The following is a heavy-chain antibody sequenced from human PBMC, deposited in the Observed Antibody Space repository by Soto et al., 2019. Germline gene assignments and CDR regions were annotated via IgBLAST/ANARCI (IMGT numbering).Heavy chain of an antibody. V-gene: IGHV1-3*01. CDR1: GYTFTIYA. CDR2: INAGNGNT. CDR3: ARQEQRLRYSYNGTHV. D-gene: IGHD6-25*01. J-gene: IGHJ6*02. Sequence: ASVKVSCKASGYTFTIYAMHWVRQAPGQRLEWMGWINAGNGNTKYSQKFQGRVTITRDTSASTAYMELSSLRSEDTAVYYCARQEQRLRYSYNGTHVSGQAPTVT.